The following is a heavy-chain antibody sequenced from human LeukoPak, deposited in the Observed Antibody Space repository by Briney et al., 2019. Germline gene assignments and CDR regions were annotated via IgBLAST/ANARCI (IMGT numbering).Heavy chain of an antibody. Sequence: PSETLSLTCAVYGGSFSGYYWSWIRQPPGKGLEWIGEIKHSGSTNYNPSLKSRVTISVDTSKNRFSLKLSSVTAADTAVYYCARGRAPDFWSGYYPPGYYMDAWGKGTTVSVSS. V-gene: IGHV4-34*01. CDR1: GGSFSGYY. D-gene: IGHD3-3*01. CDR2: IKHSGST. CDR3: ARGRAPDFWSGYYPPGYYMDA. J-gene: IGHJ6*03.